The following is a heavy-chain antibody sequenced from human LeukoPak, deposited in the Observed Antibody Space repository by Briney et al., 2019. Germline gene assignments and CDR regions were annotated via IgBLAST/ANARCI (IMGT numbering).Heavy chain of an antibody. CDR3: ARGAGDDLDY. CDR1: GGSISSSSYY. D-gene: IGHD7-27*01. V-gene: IGHV4-39*07. J-gene: IGHJ4*02. CDR2: IYYSGST. Sequence: SETLSLTCTVSGGSISSSSYYWGWIRQPPGKGLEWIGSIYYSGSTYYNPSLKSRVTISVDTSKNQFSLKLTSVTAADTAVYYCARGAGDDLDYWGQGTLVSVSS.